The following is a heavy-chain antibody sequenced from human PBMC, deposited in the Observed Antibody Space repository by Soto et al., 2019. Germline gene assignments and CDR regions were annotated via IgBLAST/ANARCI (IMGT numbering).Heavy chain of an antibody. D-gene: IGHD3-10*01. CDR1: GGSFSGYY. Sequence: ETLSLTCAVYGGSFSGYYWSWIRQPPGKGLEWIGEINHSGSTNYNPSLKSRVTISVDTSKNQFSLKLSSVTAADTAVYYCARIMVRGVIIVYYYGMDVWGQGTTVT. CDR2: INHSGST. CDR3: ARIMVRGVIIVYYYGMDV. V-gene: IGHV4-34*01. J-gene: IGHJ6*02.